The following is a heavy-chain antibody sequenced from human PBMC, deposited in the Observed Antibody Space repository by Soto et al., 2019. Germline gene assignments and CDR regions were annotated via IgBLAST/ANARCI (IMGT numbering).Heavy chain of an antibody. CDR3: ARVNGDYVFDY. Sequence: QVPLVQSGAEVKKPGASVKVSCKASGYIFNGYAISWVRQAPGQGLEWMGWVSPSNRNTNYAQKVEGRVTMTTDTSTTTAYMELRSLRSDDTAVYFCARVNGDYVFDYWGQGTLVTVSS. D-gene: IGHD4-17*01. J-gene: IGHJ4*02. CDR2: VSPSNRNT. CDR1: GYIFNGYA. V-gene: IGHV1-18*01.